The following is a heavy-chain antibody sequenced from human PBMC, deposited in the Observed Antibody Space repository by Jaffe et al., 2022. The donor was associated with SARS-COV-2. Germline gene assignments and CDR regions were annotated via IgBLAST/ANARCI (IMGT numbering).Heavy chain of an antibody. V-gene: IGHV3-23*01. Sequence: EVQLLESGGGLVQPGGSLRLSCAASGFTFSSYAMSWVRQAPGKGLEWVSAISGSGGSTYYADSVKGRFTISRDNSKNTLYLQMNSLRAEDTAVYYCAKDSPFVVVRGVISYYFDYWGQGTLVTVSS. CDR1: GFTFSSYA. D-gene: IGHD3-10*01. J-gene: IGHJ4*02. CDR3: AKDSPFVVVRGVISYYFDY. CDR2: ISGSGGST.